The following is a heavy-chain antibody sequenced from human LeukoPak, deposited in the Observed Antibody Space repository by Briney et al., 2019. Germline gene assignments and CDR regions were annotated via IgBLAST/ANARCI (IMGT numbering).Heavy chain of an antibody. V-gene: IGHV4-39*07. J-gene: IGHJ5*02. CDR3: ASNIITMVRGVIQPNWFDP. CDR2: IYYSGST. D-gene: IGHD3-10*01. Sequence: MTSETLSLTCTVSGGSISSSSYYWGWIRQPPGKGLEWIGSIYYSGSTYYNPSLKSRVTISVDTSKNQFSLELSSVTAADTAVYYCASNIITMVRGVIQPNWFDPWGQGTLVTVSS. CDR1: GGSISSSSYY.